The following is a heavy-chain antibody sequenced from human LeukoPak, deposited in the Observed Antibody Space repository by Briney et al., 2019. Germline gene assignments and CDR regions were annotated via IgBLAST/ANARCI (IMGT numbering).Heavy chain of an antibody. Sequence: SGPALVKPTQTLTLTCTFSGFSLSSSGMCVSWIRQPPGKALEWLARIDWDDDKYYSTSLKTRLTISKDTSKKQVVLTMTNMDPVDTATYYCAWINYDSRYSDYWGQGTLVTVSS. J-gene: IGHJ4*02. CDR1: GFSLSSSGMC. CDR2: IDWDDDK. V-gene: IGHV2-70*11. D-gene: IGHD3-22*01. CDR3: AWINYDSRYSDY.